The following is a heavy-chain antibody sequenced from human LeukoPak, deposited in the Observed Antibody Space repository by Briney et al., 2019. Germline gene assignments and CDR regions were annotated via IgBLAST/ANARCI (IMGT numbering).Heavy chain of an antibody. D-gene: IGHD3-3*01. CDR2: ISSSSSYI. V-gene: IGHV3-21*01. CDR3: ARDYRYYDFWSGYYTD. CDR1: GFTFSSYS. Sequence: GGSLRLSCAASGFTFSSYSMNWVRQAPGKGLEWVSSISSSSSYIYYADPVKGRFTISRDNAKNSLYLQMNSLRAEDTAVYYCARDYRYYDFWSGYYTDWGQGTLVTVSS. J-gene: IGHJ4*02.